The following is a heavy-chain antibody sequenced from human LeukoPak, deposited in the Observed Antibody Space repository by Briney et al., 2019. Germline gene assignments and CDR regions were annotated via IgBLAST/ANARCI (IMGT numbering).Heavy chain of an antibody. V-gene: IGHV3-30*02. CDR2: IRYDGSNK. D-gene: IGHD2-2*01. J-gene: IGHJ6*03. CDR1: GFSVSAYG. Sequence: GGSLRLSCAASGFSVSAYGMHWVRQAPGKGLEWIAFIRYDGSNKYYADSVKGRLTISRDNAKNTLYLQMYSLRAEDTAVYYCASPGYCSSTSCYGGLDYYYYMDVWGKGTTVTVSS. CDR3: ASPGYCSSTSCYGGLDYYYYMDV.